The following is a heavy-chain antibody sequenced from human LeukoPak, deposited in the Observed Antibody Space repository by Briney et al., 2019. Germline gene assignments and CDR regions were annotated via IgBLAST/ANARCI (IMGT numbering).Heavy chain of an antibody. CDR2: ISSSSPNI. J-gene: IGHJ5*02. CDR3: ARDLGQYYDTSDNWFDP. V-gene: IGHV3-21*01. CDR1: GFTFSSYS. D-gene: IGHD3-22*01. Sequence: GGSLRFSGAASGFTFSSYSMNWVRQAPGKGLVGVSSISSSSPNIYYADSVKGRFTISRDNAKNSLFLQMNSLRAEDTAAYYCARDLGQYYDTSDNWFDPWGQGTLVTVSS.